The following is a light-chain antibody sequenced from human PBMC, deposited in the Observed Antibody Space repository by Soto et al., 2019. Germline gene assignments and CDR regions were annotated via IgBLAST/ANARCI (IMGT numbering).Light chain of an antibody. CDR2: DAS. V-gene: IGKV3-11*01. CDR3: QQRST. J-gene: IGKJ5*01. Sequence: EILLTQSPSTLSLSPREKATLSCRASQSVSSYLAWYQQKPGQAPRLLIYDASNRATGIPARFSGSGSGTDFTLTISSLEPEDFAVYYCQQRSTFGQGTRLEIK. CDR1: QSVSSY.